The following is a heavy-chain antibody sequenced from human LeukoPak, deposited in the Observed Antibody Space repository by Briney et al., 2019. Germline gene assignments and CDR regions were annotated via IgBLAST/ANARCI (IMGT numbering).Heavy chain of an antibody. CDR2: ISSSGNYI. CDR1: TFTFSRYS. Sequence: GGSLRLSCAASTFTFSRYSMNWVRQAPGKGLEWVSSISSSGNYIYYADSVKGRFTVSRDNAKNSLYLQMNSLRAEDTAVYYWARDIDSSTGASGTYYYYYGMDVWGNGATVTVSS. CDR3: ARDIDSSTGASGTYYYYYGMDV. V-gene: IGHV3-21*01. D-gene: IGHD6-13*01. J-gene: IGHJ6*01.